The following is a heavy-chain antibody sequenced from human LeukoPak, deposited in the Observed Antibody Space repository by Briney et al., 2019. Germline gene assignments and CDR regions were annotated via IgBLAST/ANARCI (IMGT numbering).Heavy chain of an antibody. CDR2: ISGSGGST. V-gene: IGHV3-23*01. J-gene: IGHJ4*02. D-gene: IGHD2-2*01. CDR1: GFTFSSYA. Sequence: PGGSLRLSCAASGFTFSSYAMSWVRQAPGKGLEWVSAISGSGGSTYYADSVKGRFTISRDNSKNTLYLQMNSLRAEDTAVYYCAKDDGGANIVVVPAVDYGGQGTLVTVSS. CDR3: AKDDGGANIVVVPAVDY.